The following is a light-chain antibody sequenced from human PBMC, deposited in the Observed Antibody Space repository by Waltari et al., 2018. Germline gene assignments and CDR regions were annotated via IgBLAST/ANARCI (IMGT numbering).Light chain of an antibody. V-gene: IGLV1-44*01. J-gene: IGLJ2*01. CDR3: ATWDDRLTGVV. CDR2: SND. CDR1: NSNIGRNT. Sequence: QSVLTQPPSASGTPGQRVTISCSGSNSNIGRNTVNWYRPVPGTAPKLLIYSNDQRPSGVPDRFSGSKSGTSASLAISGLQSEDEADYYCATWDDRLTGVVFGGGTKVTVL.